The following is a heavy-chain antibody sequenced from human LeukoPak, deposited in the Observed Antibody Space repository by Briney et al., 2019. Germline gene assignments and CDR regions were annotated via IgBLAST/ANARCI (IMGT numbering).Heavy chain of an antibody. CDR1: GYGFNRYG. CDR3: ARDPSNTSGWYIYFDY. J-gene: IGHJ4*02. D-gene: IGHD6-19*01. CDR2: ISAYNGDT. Sequence: ASVKVSCKASGYGFNRYGITWVRQAPGQGLEWMGWISAYNGDTKYAQKFEGRVTMTTDTSTTTAYMELRSLRSDDTAVYYCARDPSNTSGWYIYFDYWGQGTQVTVSS. V-gene: IGHV1-18*01.